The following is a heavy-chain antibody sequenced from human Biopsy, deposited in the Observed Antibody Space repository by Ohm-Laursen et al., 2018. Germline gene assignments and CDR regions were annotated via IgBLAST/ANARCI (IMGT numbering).Heavy chain of an antibody. CDR3: ARNTGWYGDLYYFDY. Sequence: AASVKVSCKASGYSFTSYYMHWVRQAPGQGLEWMGMINPSGSTTGYPQIFQGRVTMTRDTSKSTVYMELSSLRSADTAVYFCARNTGWYGDLYYFDYWGQGTLVTVSS. CDR2: INPSGSTT. CDR1: GYSFTSYY. V-gene: IGHV1-46*01. J-gene: IGHJ4*02. D-gene: IGHD6-19*01.